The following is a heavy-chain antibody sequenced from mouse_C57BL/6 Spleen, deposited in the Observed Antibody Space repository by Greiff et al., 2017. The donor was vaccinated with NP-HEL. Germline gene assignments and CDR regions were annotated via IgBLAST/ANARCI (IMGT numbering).Heavy chain of an antibody. CDR2: INPSTGGT. V-gene: IGHV1-42*01. Sequence: VQLQQSGPELVKPGASVKISCKASGYSFTGYYMNWVKQSPEKSLEWIGEINPSTGGTTYNQKFKAKATLTVDKSSSTAYMQLKSLTSEDSAVYYCASGPYDYDGTWFAYWGQGTLVTVSA. CDR1: GYSFTGYY. CDR3: ASGPYDYDGTWFAY. D-gene: IGHD2-4*01. J-gene: IGHJ3*01.